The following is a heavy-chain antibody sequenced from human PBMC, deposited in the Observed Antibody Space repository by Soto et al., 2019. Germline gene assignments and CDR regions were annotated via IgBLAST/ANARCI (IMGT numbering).Heavy chain of an antibody. CDR1: GGSISSSSYY. Sequence: QLQLQESGPGLVKPSETLSLTCTVSGGSISSSSYYWGWIRQPPGKGLEWSGSIYYSGSTYYNPSLKSRVTISVDTSKNQFSLKLSSVTAADTAVYYCASAYCGGDCYSLFREYNWFDPWGQGTLVTVSS. CDR3: ASAYCGGDCYSLFREYNWFDP. J-gene: IGHJ5*02. CDR2: IYYSGST. V-gene: IGHV4-39*01. D-gene: IGHD2-21*02.